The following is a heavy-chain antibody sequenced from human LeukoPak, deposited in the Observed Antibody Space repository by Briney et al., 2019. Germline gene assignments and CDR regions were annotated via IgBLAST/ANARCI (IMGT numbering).Heavy chain of an antibody. CDR2: IRSKASGGTT. CDR1: GFTLTNYA. Sequence: PGRSLRLSCTASGFTLTNYAVSWFRQAPGKGLEWVGHIRSKASGGTTEYAASVKGRFSISRDDSKSIAYLQMTSLKTEDTAVYYCSSDYSSGWYYFDYWGQGTLVTVSS. J-gene: IGHJ4*02. D-gene: IGHD6-19*01. V-gene: IGHV3-49*03. CDR3: SSDYSSGWYYFDY.